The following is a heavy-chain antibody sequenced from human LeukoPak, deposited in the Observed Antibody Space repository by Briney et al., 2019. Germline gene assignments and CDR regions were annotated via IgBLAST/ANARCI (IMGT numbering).Heavy chain of an antibody. CDR1: GFTFSDPY. J-gene: IGHJ4*02. CDR2: ISSGTTYT. CDR3: ARDYSGGVGASDY. D-gene: IGHD1-26*01. V-gene: IGHV3-11*05. Sequence: GGSLRLSCAASGFTFSDPYMIWIRQAPGKGLEWGSYISSGTTYTIYADSVKGRFTISRDNAKNSLYLQMNSLRAEDTAVYYCARDYSGGVGASDYWGQGTLVTVSS.